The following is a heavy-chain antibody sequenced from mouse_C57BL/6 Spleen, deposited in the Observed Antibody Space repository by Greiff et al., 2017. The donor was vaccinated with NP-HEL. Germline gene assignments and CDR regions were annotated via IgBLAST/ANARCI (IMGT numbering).Heavy chain of an antibody. CDR1: GYSFTGYF. Sequence: EVQLQQSGPELVKPGDSVKISCKASGYSFTGYFMNWVMQSHGKSLEWIGRINPYNGDTFYNQKFKGKAILTVDKSSSTAHMELRSLTSEDSAVYYCAREGYTTVVAYYYAMDYWGQGTSVTVSS. CDR2: INPYNGDT. D-gene: IGHD1-1*01. J-gene: IGHJ4*01. CDR3: AREGYTTVVAYYYAMDY. V-gene: IGHV1-20*01.